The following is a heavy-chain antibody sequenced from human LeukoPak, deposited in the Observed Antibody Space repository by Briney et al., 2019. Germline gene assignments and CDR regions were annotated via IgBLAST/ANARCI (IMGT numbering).Heavy chain of an antibody. V-gene: IGHV3-30*02. D-gene: IGHD2-2*01. CDR2: IRYDGSNK. CDR1: GFTFSSYG. J-gene: IGHJ4*02. Sequence: GGSLRLSCAASGFTFSSYGVHWVRQAPGKGLDWVAFIRYDGSNKYYADSVKGRFTISRDNSKNTLYLQMNSLRAQDTAVYYCAKDRVVVVPAAKALDYWGQGTLVTVSS. CDR3: AKDRVVVVPAAKALDY.